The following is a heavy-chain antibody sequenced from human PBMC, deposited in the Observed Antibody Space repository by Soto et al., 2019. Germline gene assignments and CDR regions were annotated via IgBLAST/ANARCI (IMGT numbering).Heavy chain of an antibody. V-gene: IGHV3-48*02. CDR1: GFTFSSYS. Sequence: EVQLVESGGVLVQPGGSLRLSCAASGFTFSSYSMNWVRQAPGKGREWVSYISSSSSTIYYAESVKGRFTISRDNAKNSVYLQMNSLRDEDTDVYYCARETQLLNWFDPWGQGTRVTVSS. J-gene: IGHJ5*02. D-gene: IGHD6-19*01. CDR2: ISSSSSTI. CDR3: ARETQLLNWFDP.